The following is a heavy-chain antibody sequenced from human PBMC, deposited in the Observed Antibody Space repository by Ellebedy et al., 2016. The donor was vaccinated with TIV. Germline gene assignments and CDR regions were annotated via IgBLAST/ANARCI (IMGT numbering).Heavy chain of an antibody. V-gene: IGHV4-34*01. CDR1: GGSFSGYY. D-gene: IGHD1-26*01. CDR3: ARALIVGATGWFDP. CDR2: INHSGST. J-gene: IGHJ5*02. Sequence: SETLSLTXAVYGGSFSGYYWSWIRQPPGKGLEWIGEINHSGSTNYNPSLKSRVTISVDTSKNQFSLKLSSVTAADTAVYYCARALIVGATGWFDPWGQGTLVTVSS.